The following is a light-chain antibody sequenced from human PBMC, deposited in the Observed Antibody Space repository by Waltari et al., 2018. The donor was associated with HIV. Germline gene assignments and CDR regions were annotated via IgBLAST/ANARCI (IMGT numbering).Light chain of an antibody. CDR3: CSYAGTQNFFL. J-gene: IGLJ1*01. V-gene: IGLV2-23*02. CDR2: EVT. Sequence: QSALTQAASVSGSLGLSITISCTGTSGNIGKYNLVSWYQQHPGKAPKLLIYEVTKRPSGISSRFSGSKSDTTASLTISGLQAEDEADYFCCSYAGTQNFFLFGSGT. CDR1: SGNIGKYNL.